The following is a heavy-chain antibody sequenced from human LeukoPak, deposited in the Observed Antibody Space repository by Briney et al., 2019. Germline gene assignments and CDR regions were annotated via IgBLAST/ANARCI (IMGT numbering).Heavy chain of an antibody. V-gene: IGHV1-46*01. CDR3: ARPLAPRYCSGGSCHYYFDC. Sequence: ASVKVSCKASGYTFTSYYMHWVRQAPGQGLEWMGIINPSGGSTSYAQKFQGRVTMTRDTSTSTVYMELSSLRSEDTAVYYCARPLAPRYCSGGSCHYYFDCWGQGTLVTVSS. CDR2: INPSGGST. D-gene: IGHD2-15*01. J-gene: IGHJ4*02. CDR1: GYTFTSYY.